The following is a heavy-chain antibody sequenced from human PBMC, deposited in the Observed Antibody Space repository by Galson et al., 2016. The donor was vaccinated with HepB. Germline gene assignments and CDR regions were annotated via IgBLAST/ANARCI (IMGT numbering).Heavy chain of an antibody. J-gene: IGHJ6*02. CDR2: IYPDDSET. V-gene: IGHV5-51*01. CDR1: GYSFPSHW. CDR3: ARLEPTGYYYYFGMDV. Sequence: QSGAEVKKPGESLKISCQGSGYSFPSHWIAWVRQMPGKGLEWMGLIYPDDSETIYSPSFQGQVTISADKSITTAYLQWSSLKASDTAMYYCARLEPTGYYYYFGMDVWGQGSLVTVSS. D-gene: IGHD4-11*01.